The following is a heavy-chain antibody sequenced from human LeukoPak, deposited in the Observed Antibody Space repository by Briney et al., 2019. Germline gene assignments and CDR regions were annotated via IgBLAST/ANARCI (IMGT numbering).Heavy chain of an antibody. CDR2: ISSDGSGK. V-gene: IGHV3-7*01. CDR1: GFTFSTYW. J-gene: IGHJ4*02. D-gene: IGHD1-26*01. Sequence: PRGSLRLSCAASGFTFSTYWMTWVRQAPGQGLEWVASISSDGSGKYYMDSVKGRFTISRDNAKNPLFLQMNSLRAEDTAVHYCGRVRPGDADYWGQGTLVTVSS. CDR3: GRVRPGDADY.